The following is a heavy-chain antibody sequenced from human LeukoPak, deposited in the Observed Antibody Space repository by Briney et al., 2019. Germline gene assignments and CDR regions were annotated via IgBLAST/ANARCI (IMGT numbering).Heavy chain of an antibody. J-gene: IGHJ4*02. D-gene: IGHD5-18*01. V-gene: IGHV4-59*01. CDR3: ARGARYSYDLFDY. CDR2: IYYSGST. Sequence: PSETLSLTCTVSGGSISSYYWSWIRQPPGKGLEWIGYIYYSGSTNYNPSLKSRVTISVDTSKNQFSLKLSSVTAADTAVYYCARGARYSYDLFDYWGQGTLVTVSS. CDR1: GGSISSYY.